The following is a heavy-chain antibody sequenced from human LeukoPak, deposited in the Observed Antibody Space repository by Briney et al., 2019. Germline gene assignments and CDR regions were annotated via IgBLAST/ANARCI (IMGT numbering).Heavy chain of an antibody. Sequence: GGSLRLSCAASGFTFSSYAMSWVRQAPGKGLEWVSAISGSGGSTYYADSVKGRFTVSRDNSKNTLYLQMNSLRAEDTAVYYCARSIGLTGGGVDVWGQGTTVTVSS. D-gene: IGHD3-9*01. V-gene: IGHV3-23*01. CDR3: ARSIGLTGGGVDV. CDR1: GFTFSSYA. J-gene: IGHJ6*02. CDR2: ISGSGGST.